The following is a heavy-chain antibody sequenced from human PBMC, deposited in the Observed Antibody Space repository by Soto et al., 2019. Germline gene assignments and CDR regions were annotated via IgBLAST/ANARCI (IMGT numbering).Heavy chain of an antibody. D-gene: IGHD6-13*01. Sequence: QVQLVQSGAEVKKPGASVKVSCKASGYTFTSYGISWVRQAPGQGREWMGWISAYNGNTNYAQKLQGSVTMTTDTSTSSAYMELRSLRAEDTAVYYCAGETSLAAADYWGQGTLVTVSS. V-gene: IGHV1-18*01. CDR3: AGETSLAAADY. CDR1: GYTFTSYG. CDR2: ISAYNGNT. J-gene: IGHJ4*02.